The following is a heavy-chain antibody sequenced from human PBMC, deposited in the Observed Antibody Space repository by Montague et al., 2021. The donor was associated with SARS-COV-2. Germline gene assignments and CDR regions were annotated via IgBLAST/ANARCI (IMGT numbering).Heavy chain of an antibody. CDR1: GDSISYRSYY. J-gene: IGHJ3*02. Sequence: SETLSLTCTVSGDSISYRSYYWGWIRQPPGKGLEWIGTVSYSGSTNYXXXLKSRVTVSIDTSKNQFSLKLSSVTAADSAVYYCARQGSDYCSSTSCYGADHPFDIWGQGAMVTVSS. V-gene: IGHV4-39*07. D-gene: IGHD2-2*01. CDR3: ARQGSDYCSSTSCYGADHPFDI. CDR2: VSYSGST.